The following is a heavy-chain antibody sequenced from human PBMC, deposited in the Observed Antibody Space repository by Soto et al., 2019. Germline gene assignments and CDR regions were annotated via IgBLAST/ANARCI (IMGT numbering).Heavy chain of an antibody. CDR3: ARVRGFSETWFDP. Sequence: SETLSLTCTVSGGSISSGDYYWSWIRQPPGKGLEWIGYIYYSGSTYYNPSLKSRVTISVDTSKNQFFLKLSSVTAADTAVYYCARVRGFSETWFDPWGQGTLVTVSS. CDR2: IYYSGST. V-gene: IGHV4-30-4*01. D-gene: IGHD3-3*01. J-gene: IGHJ5*02. CDR1: GGSISSGDYY.